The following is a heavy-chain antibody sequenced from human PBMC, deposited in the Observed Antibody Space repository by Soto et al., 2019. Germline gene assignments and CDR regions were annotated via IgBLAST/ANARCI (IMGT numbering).Heavy chain of an antibody. CDR3: ARAVGGSGLEWFDP. Sequence: SETLSLTCTFSGSSISGYYWTWIRQSPERGLEWIGYIHYSGSANYNPSLNSRLTMSVDRSKSQFSMKLASVTAADTAVYYCARAVGGSGLEWFDPWGQGTLVTVSS. D-gene: IGHD6-19*01. V-gene: IGHV4-59*12. CDR1: GSSISGYY. CDR2: IHYSGSA. J-gene: IGHJ5*02.